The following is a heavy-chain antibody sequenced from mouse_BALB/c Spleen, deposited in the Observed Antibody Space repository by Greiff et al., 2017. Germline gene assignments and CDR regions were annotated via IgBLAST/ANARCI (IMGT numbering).Heavy chain of an antibody. CDR1: GYTFTSYW. J-gene: IGHJ4*01. D-gene: IGHD2-10*02. V-gene: IGHV1S81*02. CDR2: INPSNGRT. CDR3: ARRTYGNYGDY. Sequence: VQLQQPGAELVKPGASVKLSCKASGYTFTSYWMHWVKQRPGQGLEWIGEINPSNGRTNYNEKFKSKATLTVDKSSSTAYMQLSSLTSEDSADYYCARRTYGNYGDYWGQGTSVTVSS.